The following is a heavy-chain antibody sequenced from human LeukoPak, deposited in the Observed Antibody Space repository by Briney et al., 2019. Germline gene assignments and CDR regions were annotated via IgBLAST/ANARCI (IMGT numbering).Heavy chain of an antibody. V-gene: IGHV5-51*01. J-gene: IGHJ4*02. CDR1: GYTFTTSW. CDR3: ARAGYNGYETDY. Sequence: KRGESLKISCMGFGYTFTTSWIGWVRQMPGKGLGWMGIIYPGDSDTRYSSSFQGQVTISADKSISTAYLQWSSLKTSDTAMYYCARAGYNGYETDYWGQGTLVTVSS. D-gene: IGHD5-12*01. CDR2: IYPGDSDT.